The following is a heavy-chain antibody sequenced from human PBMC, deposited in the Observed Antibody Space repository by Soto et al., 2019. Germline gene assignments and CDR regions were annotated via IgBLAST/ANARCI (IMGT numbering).Heavy chain of an antibody. Sequence: QVHLVQSGAEVKKPGASVKVSCKGSGYAFTTYGITWVRQAPGQGLEWMGWISAHNGNTNYAQKLQGSVTVTRDTSTSTAYMELRPLRSDDTAVYYCARGRYGDYWGQGALVTVSS. CDR2: ISAHNGNT. CDR1: GYAFTTYG. D-gene: IGHD1-1*01. CDR3: ARGRYGDY. V-gene: IGHV1-18*01. J-gene: IGHJ4*02.